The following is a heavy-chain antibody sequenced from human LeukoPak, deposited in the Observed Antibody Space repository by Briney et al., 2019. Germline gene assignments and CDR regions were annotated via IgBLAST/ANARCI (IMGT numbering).Heavy chain of an antibody. V-gene: IGHV3-7*01. Sequence: GGSLRLSCAASGFIFTSYWMSWVRQAPGKGLEWVANIKQDGSEKYYVDSVKGRFSISRDNAKNSLYLQMNSLRVEDTGVYYCALLAVASDFDYWGQGALVTVSS. D-gene: IGHD6-19*01. CDR2: IKQDGSEK. CDR1: GFIFTSYW. J-gene: IGHJ4*02. CDR3: ALLAVASDFDY.